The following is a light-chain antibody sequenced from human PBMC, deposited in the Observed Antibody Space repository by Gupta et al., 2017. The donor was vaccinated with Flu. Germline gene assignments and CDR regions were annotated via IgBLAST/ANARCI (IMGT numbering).Light chain of an antibody. V-gene: IGLV1-44*01. CDR2: SNN. CDR1: SSNIGSNT. CDR3: AAWDDSLNGRV. J-gene: IGLJ3*02. Sequence: QSVLTQPPSASATPGQRVVISCSGSSSNIGSNTVNWYQQLPGTAPKLLIYSNNQRPSGVPDRFSGSKSGTSASLAISGLQSEDEADYYCAAWDDSLNGRVFGGGTKLTVL.